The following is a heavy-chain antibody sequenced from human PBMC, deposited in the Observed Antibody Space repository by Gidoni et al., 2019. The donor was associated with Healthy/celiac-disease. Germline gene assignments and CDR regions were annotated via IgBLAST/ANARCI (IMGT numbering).Heavy chain of an antibody. J-gene: IGHJ6*02. CDR2: ISAYNGNT. CDR1: GYTFTSYG. D-gene: IGHD6-13*01. CDR3: ARSPQHNNSSSWYDWYYYYGMDV. V-gene: IGHV1-18*01. Sequence: QVQLVQSGAEVKKPGASVKVSCKASGYTFTSYGISWVRPAPGQGLEWMGWISAYNGNTNYAQKLQGRVTMTTDTSTSTAYMELRSLRSDDTAVYYCARSPQHNNSSSWYDWYYYYGMDVWGQGTTVTVSS.